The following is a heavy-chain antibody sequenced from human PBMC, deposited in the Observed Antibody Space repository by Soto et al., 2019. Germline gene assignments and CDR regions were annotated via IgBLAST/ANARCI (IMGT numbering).Heavy chain of an antibody. CDR3: AKDLDSPLGV. CDR1: GFTFSSYG. D-gene: IGHD2-2*03. Sequence: GGSLRLSCAASGFTFSSYGMHWVRQAPGKGLEWVAVISYDGSNKYYADSVKGRFTISRDNSKNTLYLQMNSLRAGDTAVYYCAKDLDSPLGVWGQGTTVTVSS. J-gene: IGHJ6*02. CDR2: ISYDGSNK. V-gene: IGHV3-30*18.